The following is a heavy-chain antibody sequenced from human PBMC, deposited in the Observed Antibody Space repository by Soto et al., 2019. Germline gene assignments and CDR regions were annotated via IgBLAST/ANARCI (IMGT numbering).Heavy chain of an antibody. V-gene: IGHV4-59*01. J-gene: IGHJ4*02. CDR3: ARDILTGYIHY. CDR1: GGSISSYY. D-gene: IGHD3-9*01. CDR2: IYYSGST. Sequence: SQTLSLTWTVSGGSISSYYWSWIRQPPGKGLEWIGYIYYSGSTNYNPSLKSRVTISVDTSKNQFSLKLSSVTAADTAVYYCARDILTGYIHYSGPATLVTVS.